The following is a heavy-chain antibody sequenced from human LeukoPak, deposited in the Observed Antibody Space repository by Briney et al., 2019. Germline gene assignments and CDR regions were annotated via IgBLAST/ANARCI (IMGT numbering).Heavy chain of an antibody. CDR3: ARPTTVVRESGDAFDI. V-gene: IGHV4-34*01. Sequence: SETLSLTCAVYGGSFSGYYWSWIRQPPGKGLEWIGEINHSGSTNYSPSLKSRVTISVDTSKNQFSLKLSSVTAEDTAVYYCARPTTVVRESGDAFDIWGQGTMVTVSS. CDR1: GGSFSGYY. CDR2: INHSGST. J-gene: IGHJ3*02. D-gene: IGHD4-23*01.